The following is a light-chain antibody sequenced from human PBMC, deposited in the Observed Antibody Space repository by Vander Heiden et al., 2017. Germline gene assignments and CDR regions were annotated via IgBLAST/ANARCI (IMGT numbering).Light chain of an antibody. CDR1: QSVLYSSNNKNY. CDR2: WAS. CDR3: QQYYSNPLT. V-gene: IGKV4-1*01. Sequence: DIVMTQSPDSLAVFLGERATVNCKSSQSVLYSSNNKNYLAWYQQKPGQPPKLLIYWASTRESGVPDRFSGSGSGTDFTLTISSLQAEDVAVYYCQQYYSNPLTFGQGTRLEIK. J-gene: IGKJ5*01.